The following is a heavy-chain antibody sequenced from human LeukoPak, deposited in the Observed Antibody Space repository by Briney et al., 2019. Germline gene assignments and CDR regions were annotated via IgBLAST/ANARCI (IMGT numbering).Heavy chain of an antibody. CDR3: ASGYYLTSDAFDI. V-gene: IGHV5-51*01. D-gene: IGHD3-22*01. J-gene: IGHJ3*02. Sequence: GESLKISCKGSGYSFTSYWIGWVRQVPGKGLEWMGIIFPGDSDTRYSPSFQGQVTISADKSISTAFLQWSSLKASDTAMYYCASGYYLTSDAFDIWGQGTMVIVSS. CDR1: GYSFTSYW. CDR2: IFPGDSDT.